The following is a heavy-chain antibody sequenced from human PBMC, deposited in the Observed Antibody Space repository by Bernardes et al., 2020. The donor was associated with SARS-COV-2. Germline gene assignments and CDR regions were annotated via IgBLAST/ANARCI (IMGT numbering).Heavy chain of an antibody. CDR2: ISGPGRT. CDR3: AKELAYGSSWRDYSYYFGMDV. J-gene: IGHJ6*02. D-gene: IGHD6-13*01. Sequence: VGSLSLSCAASGFTFSNYAMSWVRQAPGKGLEWVSDISGPGRTYYADSVKGRFTNSRDNSKNTLYLEMNSLRVEDTAVYYCAKELAYGSSWRDYSYYFGMDVWGQGTTVTVSS. CDR1: GFTFSNYA. V-gene: IGHV3-23*01.